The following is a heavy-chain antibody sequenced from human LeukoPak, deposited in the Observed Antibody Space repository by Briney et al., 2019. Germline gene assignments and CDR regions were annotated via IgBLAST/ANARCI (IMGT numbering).Heavy chain of an antibody. CDR1: GFTFSTYE. V-gene: IGHV3-48*03. CDR2: INEGASII. J-gene: IGHJ4*02. D-gene: IGHD5-12*01. Sequence: GGSLRLSCAASGFTFSTYEMNWVRQAPGKGLEWVSHINEGASIIYYADSVKGRFTISRDNAKNSLYLQMNSLRAEDTAVYYCAKDGIVATITYFDYWGQGTLVTVSS. CDR3: AKDGIVATITYFDY.